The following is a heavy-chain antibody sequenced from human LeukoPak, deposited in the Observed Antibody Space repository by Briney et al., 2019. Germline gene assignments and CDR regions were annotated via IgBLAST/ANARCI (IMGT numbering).Heavy chain of an antibody. CDR3: AKLGITMIVVVPTGGVDY. Sequence: GGSLRLSCGASGFTFSDYYMSWVRQAPGKGLEWVSAISGSGGSTYYADSVKGRFTISRDNSKNTLYLQMNSLRAEDTAVYYCAKLGITMIVVVPTGGVDYWGQGTLVTVSS. V-gene: IGHV3-23*01. CDR2: ISGSGGST. CDR1: GFTFSDYY. J-gene: IGHJ4*02. D-gene: IGHD3-22*01.